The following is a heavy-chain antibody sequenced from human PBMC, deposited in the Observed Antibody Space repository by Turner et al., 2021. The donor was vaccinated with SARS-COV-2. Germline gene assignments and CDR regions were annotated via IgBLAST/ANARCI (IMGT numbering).Heavy chain of an antibody. V-gene: IGHV4-39*01. CDR3: AMLMDTAMDYYGMDV. CDR1: VASLSSSTYY. CDR2: SYYSAST. D-gene: IGHD5-18*01. Sequence: QRQLQKSGQGLVKPSEHMSLPCPVPVASLSSSTYYWGCIRQPQGKGREWIGNSYYSASTYHNPSLKSRVTISVDTSKNHFTLKLISETAADTAVYYCAMLMDTAMDYYGMDVWGQGTTVTVSS. J-gene: IGHJ6*02.